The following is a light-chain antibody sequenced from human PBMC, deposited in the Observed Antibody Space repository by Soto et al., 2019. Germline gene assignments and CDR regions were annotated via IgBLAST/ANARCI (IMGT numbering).Light chain of an antibody. J-gene: IGLJ1*01. V-gene: IGLV2-8*01. CDR2: EVN. CDR1: SRDVGGFDS. CDR3: SSYAGINYFYV. Sequence: ALTQPPSASGSPGQSVTISCTGTSRDVGGFDSVSWYQLHPGRAPTLLIYEVNRRPSGVPDRFSGSKSGNTASLTVSGLQTDDEADYYCSSYAGINYFYVFGTGTKVTVL.